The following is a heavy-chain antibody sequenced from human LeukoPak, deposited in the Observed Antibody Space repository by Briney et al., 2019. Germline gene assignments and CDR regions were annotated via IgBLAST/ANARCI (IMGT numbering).Heavy chain of an antibody. D-gene: IGHD4-11*01. CDR2: IWYDGSNK. Sequence: GRSLRLSCAASGFTFSSYGMHWVRQAPGKGLEWVAVIWYDGSNKYYADSVKGRFTISRDNSKNTLYLQMNSLRAEDTAVYYCARDRRVLYSNYVVNYYYYYGMDVWGQGTTVTVSS. V-gene: IGHV3-33*01. CDR3: ARDRRVLYSNYVVNYYYYYGMDV. J-gene: IGHJ6*02. CDR1: GFTFSSYG.